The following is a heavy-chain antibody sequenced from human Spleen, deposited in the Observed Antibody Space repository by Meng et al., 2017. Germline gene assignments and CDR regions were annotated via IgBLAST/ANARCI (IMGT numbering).Heavy chain of an antibody. CDR1: GGSISSGSYY. CDR2: IYTTGST. V-gene: IGHV4-61*02. Sequence: SETLSLTCTVSGGSISSGSYYWNWIRQPAGKGLEWIGRIYTTGSTNYNPSLKSRVTISLDTSKNQFSLKLNSVTAADTAVYYCARDVDTAMVTWYGLDVWGQGTTVTVSS. J-gene: IGHJ6*02. CDR3: ARDVDTAMVTWYGLDV. D-gene: IGHD5-18*01.